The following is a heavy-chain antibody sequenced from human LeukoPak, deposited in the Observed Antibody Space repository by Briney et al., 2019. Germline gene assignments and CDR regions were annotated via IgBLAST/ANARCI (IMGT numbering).Heavy chain of an antibody. CDR2: IYYSGST. J-gene: IGHJ6*03. CDR3: ARMIFGVVITHRPYYYYYYMDV. CDR1: GGSISSYY. V-gene: IGHV4-59*01. Sequence: SETLSLTCTVSGGSISSYYWSWIRQPPGKGLEWIGHIYYSGSTNYNPSLKSRVTISVDTSKNQFSLKLSSVTAADTAVYYCARMIFGVVITHRPYYYYYYMDVWGKGTTVTVSS. D-gene: IGHD3-3*01.